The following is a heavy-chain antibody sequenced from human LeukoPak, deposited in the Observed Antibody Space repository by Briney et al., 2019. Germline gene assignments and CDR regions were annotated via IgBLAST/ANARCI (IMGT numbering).Heavy chain of an antibody. CDR1: GYTFTGNY. CDR2: TTPNSGST. Sequence: ASVKVSCKASGYTFTGNYMPWVRQAPGPGLEWMGWTTPNSGSTNYAQKFRGRVTMTRDTSITTAYMELNSLRSDDTAVYYCARCRGEGVSSTWRGWFDPWGQGTLVTVSS. V-gene: IGHV1-2*02. J-gene: IGHJ5*02. D-gene: IGHD6-13*01. CDR3: ARCRGEGVSSTWRGWFDP.